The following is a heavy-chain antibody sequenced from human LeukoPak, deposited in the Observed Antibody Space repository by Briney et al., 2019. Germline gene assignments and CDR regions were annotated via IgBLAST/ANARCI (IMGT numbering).Heavy chain of an antibody. D-gene: IGHD3-22*01. J-gene: IGHJ5*02. CDR3: ARGDYYDSSGYYSWYRWFDP. CDR1: GGSISSYY. CDR2: IYYSGST. Sequence: KASETLSLTCTVSGGSISSYYWSWIRQPPGKGLEWIGYIYYSGSTNYNPSLKSQVTISVDTSKNQFSLKLSSVTAADTAVYYCARGDYYDSSGYYSWYRWFDPWGQGTLVTVSS. V-gene: IGHV4-59*01.